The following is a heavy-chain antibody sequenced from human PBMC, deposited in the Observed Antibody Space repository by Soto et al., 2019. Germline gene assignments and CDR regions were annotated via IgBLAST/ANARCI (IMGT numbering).Heavy chain of an antibody. CDR3: ARDNVVGNSGWLHWPPPPQYYYYGMDV. V-gene: IGHV1-69*01. Sequence: QVQLVQSGAEVKKPGSSVKVSCKASGGTFSSYAISWVRQAPGQGLEWMGGIIPIFGTANYAQKFQGRVMINEDESTSKAYMELSSLRSEDPAVYYCARDNVVGNSGWLHWPPPPQYYYYGMDVWGQGTTVTVSS. CDR1: GGTFSSYA. D-gene: IGHD7-27*01. CDR2: IIPIFGTA. J-gene: IGHJ6*02.